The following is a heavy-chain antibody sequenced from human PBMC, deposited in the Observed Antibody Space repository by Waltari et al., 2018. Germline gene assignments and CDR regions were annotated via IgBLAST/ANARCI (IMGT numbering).Heavy chain of an antibody. J-gene: IGHJ3*01. CDR2: VSYSVPT. CDR3: ATYIGASVGTAAFDV. CDR1: GVSITSNRHY. Sequence: QLQLQESGPRLVRPSETLSLICRVSGVSITSNRHYWAWIRQSPGQGLEWIGTVSYSVPTSTSPSLKSRVSLSRDTPKNQVSLILGSVTAADMAVYYCATYIGASVGTAAFDVWGQGTMVTVSS. D-gene: IGHD5-12*01. V-gene: IGHV4-39*01.